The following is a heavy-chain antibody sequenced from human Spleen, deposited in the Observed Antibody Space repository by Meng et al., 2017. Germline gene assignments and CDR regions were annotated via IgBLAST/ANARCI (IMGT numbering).Heavy chain of an antibody. CDR1: GYTFTSYD. Sequence: ASVKVSCKASGYTFTSYDINWVRQATGQGLEWMGWMNPNSGNTGYAQKFQGRVTMTRNTSTSTVYMELSSLRSEDTAVYYCARDQDYYDSSGYYLIDIWGQGKMVTVSS. V-gene: IGHV1-8*01. CDR3: ARDQDYYDSSGYYLIDI. J-gene: IGHJ3*02. CDR2: MNPNSGNT. D-gene: IGHD3-22*01.